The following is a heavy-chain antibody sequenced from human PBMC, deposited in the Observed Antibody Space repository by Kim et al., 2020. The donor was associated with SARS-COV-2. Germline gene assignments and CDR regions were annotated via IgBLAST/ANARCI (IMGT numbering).Heavy chain of an antibody. CDR3: ARDDNYSGNAFDI. V-gene: IGHV3-33*01. J-gene: IGHJ3*02. Sequence: YYADSVKGPFTISRDNSTNTLYLQMDSLRAEDTAVYYCARDDNYSGNAFDIWGHGTMVTVSS. D-gene: IGHD4-4*01.